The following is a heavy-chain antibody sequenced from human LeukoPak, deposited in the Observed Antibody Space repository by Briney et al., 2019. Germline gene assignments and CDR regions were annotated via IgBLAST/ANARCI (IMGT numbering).Heavy chain of an antibody. CDR1: GVSINSYY. J-gene: IGHJ4*02. CDR3: ARGQRWSDH. Sequence: SETLSLTCTVSGVSINSYYWSWIRQPPGKGLEWIGSIYSGTTNYNPSLRSRVTILLDTSKNQFSLRLSSVTVADTAIYDCARGQRWSDHWGQGTLVTVSS. CDR2: IYSGTT. D-gene: IGHD4-23*01. V-gene: IGHV4-59*01.